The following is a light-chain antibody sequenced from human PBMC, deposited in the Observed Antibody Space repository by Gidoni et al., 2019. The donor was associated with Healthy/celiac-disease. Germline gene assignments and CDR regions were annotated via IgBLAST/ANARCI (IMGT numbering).Light chain of an antibody. V-gene: IGKV1-33*01. CDR1: QDIRNY. Sequence: DIQMTQSPSSLSASVGDRVTITCQASQDIRNYLNWYQQKPGKAPKLLIYDASNLETEVPSRFSGSGSGTDFTFTISSLQPEDIATYYCQQYDNLPYTFXQXTKLEIK. CDR2: DAS. J-gene: IGKJ2*01. CDR3: QQYDNLPYT.